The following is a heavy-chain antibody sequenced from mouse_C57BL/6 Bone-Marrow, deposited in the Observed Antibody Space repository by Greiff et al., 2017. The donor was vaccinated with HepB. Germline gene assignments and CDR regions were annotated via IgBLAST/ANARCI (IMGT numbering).Heavy chain of an antibody. D-gene: IGHD2-4*01. J-gene: IGHJ3*01. V-gene: IGHV1-69*01. CDR1: GYTFTSYW. CDR3: ATDYDHFAY. Sequence: VQLQQPGAELVMPGASVKLSCKASGYTFTSYWMHWVKQRPGQGLEWIGEIDPSDSYTNYNQKFKGKSTLTVDKSSSPAYMQLSSLTSEDSAVYYCATDYDHFAYWGQGTLVTVSA. CDR2: IDPSDSYT.